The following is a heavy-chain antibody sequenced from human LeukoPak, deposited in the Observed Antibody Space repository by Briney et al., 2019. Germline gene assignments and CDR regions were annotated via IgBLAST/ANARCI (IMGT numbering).Heavy chain of an antibody. J-gene: IGHJ4*02. D-gene: IGHD4-17*01. V-gene: IGHV4-59*01. CDR3: ARSPDYGDYFDY. CDR2: IYYSGST. CDR1: GGSISSYY. Sequence: SETLSLACTVSGGSISSYYWSWIRQPPGKGLEWIGYIYYSGSTNYNPSLKNRVTISVDTSKNQFSLKLSSVTAADTAVYYCARSPDYGDYFDYWGQGTLVTVSS.